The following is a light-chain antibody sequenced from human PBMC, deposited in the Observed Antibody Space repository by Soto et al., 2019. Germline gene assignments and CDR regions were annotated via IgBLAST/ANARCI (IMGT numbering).Light chain of an antibody. CDR3: QHYNSYAEA. CDR1: QTISSW. CDR2: KAS. V-gene: IGKV1-5*03. J-gene: IGKJ1*01. Sequence: DIQMTQSPSTLSGSVGDRVTITCRASQTISSWLAGYQQKPGKAPKLLIYKASTLKSGVTSRFSGSGSGTEFTLTIRSLHPGDFATYYCQHYNSYAEAFGQGTKVELK.